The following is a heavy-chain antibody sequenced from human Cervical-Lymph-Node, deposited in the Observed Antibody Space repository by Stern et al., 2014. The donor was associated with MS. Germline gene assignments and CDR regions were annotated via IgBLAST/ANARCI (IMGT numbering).Heavy chain of an antibody. CDR1: GYTFTGYY. CDR3: ARGEGYRTHFDY. D-gene: IGHD1-14*01. CDR2: INPNSGGT. Sequence: VQLVQSGAEVKKPGASVKVSCKASGYTFTGYYMHWVRQAPGQGLEWMGRINPNSGGTNYAQKCQGRVTMTRDASISTAYMELSRLRSDDTAVYYCARGEGYRTHFDYWGQGTLVTVSS. V-gene: IGHV1-2*06. J-gene: IGHJ4*02.